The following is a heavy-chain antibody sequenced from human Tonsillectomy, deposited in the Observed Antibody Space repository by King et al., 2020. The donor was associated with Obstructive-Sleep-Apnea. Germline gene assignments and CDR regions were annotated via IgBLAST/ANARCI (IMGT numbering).Heavy chain of an antibody. Sequence: QVQLQESGPGLVKPSQTLSLTCTVSGGSISSGGYYWSWIRQHPGKGLEGIGYIYYSGSTYYNPSFKNRVTRSVDTSNNQFSLKLSSVTAADPAVYYCARAGSWETVPDFDYWGQGTLVTVSS. V-gene: IGHV4-31*03. CDR2: IYYSGST. D-gene: IGHD1-26*01. CDR3: ARAGSWETVPDFDY. J-gene: IGHJ4*02. CDR1: GGSISSGGYY.